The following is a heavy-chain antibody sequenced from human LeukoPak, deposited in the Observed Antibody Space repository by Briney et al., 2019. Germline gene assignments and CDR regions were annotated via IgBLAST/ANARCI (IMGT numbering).Heavy chain of an antibody. V-gene: IGHV3-9*01. Sequence: GGSLRLSCAASGFTFGDYAMPWVRQAPGKGLEWVSGINWNSDNIDYADSVKGRFTISRDNAKNSLYLQMNSLRAEDTALYYCAKEAGRDWGQGTLVTVSS. CDR3: AKEAGRD. D-gene: IGHD1-26*01. J-gene: IGHJ4*02. CDR1: GFTFGDYA. CDR2: INWNSDNI.